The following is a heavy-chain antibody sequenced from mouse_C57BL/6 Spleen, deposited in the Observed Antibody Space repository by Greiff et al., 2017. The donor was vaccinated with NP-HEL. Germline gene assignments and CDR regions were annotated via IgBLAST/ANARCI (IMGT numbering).Heavy chain of an antibody. D-gene: IGHD2-4*01. CDR1: GYSFTDYN. CDR2: INPNYGTT. Sequence: VHVKQSGPELVKPGASVKISCKASGYSFTDYNMNWVKQSNGKSLEWIGVINPNYGTTSYNQKFKGKATLTVYQSSSTAYMQLNSLTSEDSAVYYGAKTYPIDYDSYWYFDVWGTGTTVTVSS. J-gene: IGHJ1*03. CDR3: AKTYPIDYDSYWYFDV. V-gene: IGHV1-39*01.